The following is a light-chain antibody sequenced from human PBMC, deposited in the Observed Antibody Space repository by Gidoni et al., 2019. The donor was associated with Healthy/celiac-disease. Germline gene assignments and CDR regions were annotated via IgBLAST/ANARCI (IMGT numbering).Light chain of an antibody. J-gene: IGKJ1*01. CDR3: QQRYSTPPGWT. Sequence: DIQMTQSPSSLSASVGDSVTITCRASQSTSSYLNWYQQKPGTAPQPLIHAASSLQRGVPSRFSGSGSGTDFTLTISSLQPEDFATYYCQQRYSTPPGWTFGQGTKVEIK. V-gene: IGKV1-39*01. CDR1: QSTSSY. CDR2: AAS.